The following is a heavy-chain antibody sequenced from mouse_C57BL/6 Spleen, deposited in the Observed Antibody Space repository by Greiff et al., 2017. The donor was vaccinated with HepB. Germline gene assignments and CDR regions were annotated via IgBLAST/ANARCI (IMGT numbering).Heavy chain of an antibody. CDR1: GYTFTSYW. V-gene: IGHV1-64*01. CDR2: IHPNSGST. Sequence: QVQLQQPGAELVKPGASVKLSCKASGYTFTSYWMHWVKQRPGQGLEWIGMIHPNSGSTNYNEKFKSKATLTVDKSSSTAYMQLSSLTSEDSAVYYCARQGLRGHFDYWGQGTTLTVSS. J-gene: IGHJ2*01. CDR3: ARQGLRGHFDY. D-gene: IGHD3-3*01.